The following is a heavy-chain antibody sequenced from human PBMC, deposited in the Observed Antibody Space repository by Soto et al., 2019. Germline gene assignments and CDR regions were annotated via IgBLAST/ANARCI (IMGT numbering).Heavy chain of an antibody. CDR2: INHSGST. Sequence: SETLSLTCAVYGGSFSGYYWSWIRQPPGKGLEWIGEINHSGSTNYNPSLKSRVTISVDTSKNQFSLKLSPVTAADTAVYYCARRPINGTTLEAFYIWGQGTMGTVS. CDR3: ARRPINGTTLEAFYI. D-gene: IGHD1-7*01. J-gene: IGHJ3*02. CDR1: GGSFSGYY. V-gene: IGHV4-34*01.